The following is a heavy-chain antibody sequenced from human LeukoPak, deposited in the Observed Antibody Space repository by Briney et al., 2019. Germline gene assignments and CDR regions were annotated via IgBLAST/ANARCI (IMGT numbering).Heavy chain of an antibody. CDR3: ARSPAGANYYLDV. Sequence: SGGSLRLSCAGSGFSFSSHGMNWVRQAPGKGLEWVSYISSSGSTMYYADSVKGRFTISRDNAKNSLSLQMNSLRAEDTAVYYCARSPAGANYYLDVWGKGTTVTISS. D-gene: IGHD1-14*01. V-gene: IGHV3-48*04. CDR2: ISSSGSTM. J-gene: IGHJ6*03. CDR1: GFSFSSHG.